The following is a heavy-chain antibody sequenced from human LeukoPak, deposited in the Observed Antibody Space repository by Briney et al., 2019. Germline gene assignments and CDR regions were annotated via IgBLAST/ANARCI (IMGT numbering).Heavy chain of an antibody. D-gene: IGHD2-15*01. CDR1: GGSISSSSYY. V-gene: IGHV4-39*07. Sequence: SETLSLTCTVSGGSISSSSYYWGWIRQPPGKGLEWIGSIYYSGSTYYNPSLKSRVTISVDTSKNQFSLKLSSVTAADTAVYYCARERMSAKDVWGKGTTVTVSS. J-gene: IGHJ6*04. CDR2: IYYSGST. CDR3: ARERMSAKDV.